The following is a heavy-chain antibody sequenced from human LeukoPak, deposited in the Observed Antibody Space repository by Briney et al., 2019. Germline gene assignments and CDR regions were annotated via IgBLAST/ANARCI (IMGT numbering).Heavy chain of an antibody. J-gene: IGHJ4*02. Sequence: GGSLRLSCAASGFTFSSYAMHWVRQAPGKGLEWVAVISYDGRNTYYADSVKGRFTISRDNSQNTLYLQMNSLRAEDTAVYHCAKDRVEGKKWLAQFDYWGQGNMVTVSS. D-gene: IGHD6-19*01. CDR1: GFTFSSYA. CDR2: ISYDGRNT. CDR3: AKDRVEGKKWLAQFDY. V-gene: IGHV3-30*18.